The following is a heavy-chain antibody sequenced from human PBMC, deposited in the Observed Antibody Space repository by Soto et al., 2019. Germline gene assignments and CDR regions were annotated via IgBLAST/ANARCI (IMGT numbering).Heavy chain of an antibody. CDR1: GDTISTGGYT. V-gene: IGHV4-30-2*01. CDR2: TYHSGNP. Sequence: SETLSLTCDVSGDTISTGGYTWAWIRQPPGKALEWIGHTYHSGNPYYNPSLKSRVIISVDRSKNQSSLKVTSVTAADTAVYWCARDPVDGYALFDYWGQGAWSPSPQ. D-gene: IGHD5-12*01. J-gene: IGHJ4*02. CDR3: ARDPVDGYALFDY.